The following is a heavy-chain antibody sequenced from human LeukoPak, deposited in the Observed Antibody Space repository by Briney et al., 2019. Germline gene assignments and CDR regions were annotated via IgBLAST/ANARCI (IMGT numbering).Heavy chain of an antibody. D-gene: IGHD1-26*01. CDR1: GGSFSGYY. V-gene: IGHV4-34*01. J-gene: IGHJ4*02. CDR3: ARVGIVGATGHLDY. CDR2: INHSGST. Sequence: SETLSLTCAVYGGSFSGYYWSWIRQPPGKGLEWIGEINHSGSTNYNPSLKSRVTISVDTSKNQFSLKLSSVTAADTAVYYCARVGIVGATGHLDYWGQGTLVTVSS.